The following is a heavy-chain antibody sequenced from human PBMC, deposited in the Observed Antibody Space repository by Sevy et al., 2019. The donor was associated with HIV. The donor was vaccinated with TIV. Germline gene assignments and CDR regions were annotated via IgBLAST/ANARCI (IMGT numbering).Heavy chain of an antibody. CDR3: ARERYSSSSGVYFDY. Sequence: SETLSLTCTVSGGSVSSDSYYWSWIRQPPGKGLEWIGYIYYSGSTNYNPSLKSRVTISVDTSKNQFSLKLSSVTAADTAVYYCARERYSSSSGVYFDYWGQGTLVTVSS. CDR2: IYYSGST. V-gene: IGHV4-61*01. CDR1: GGSVSSDSYY. J-gene: IGHJ4*02. D-gene: IGHD6-6*01.